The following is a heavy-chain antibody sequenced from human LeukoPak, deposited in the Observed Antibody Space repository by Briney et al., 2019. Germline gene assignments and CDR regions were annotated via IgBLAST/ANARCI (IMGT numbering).Heavy chain of an antibody. CDR2: IIPIFGTA. Sequence: ASVKVSCKASGGTFSSYAISWVRQAPRQGLEWMGGIIPIFGTANYAQKFQGRVTITADESTSTAYMELSSLRSEDTAVYYCARLYGDDGYFDYWGQGTLVTVSS. J-gene: IGHJ4*02. V-gene: IGHV1-69*13. CDR1: GGTFSSYA. CDR3: ARLYGDDGYFDY. D-gene: IGHD4-17*01.